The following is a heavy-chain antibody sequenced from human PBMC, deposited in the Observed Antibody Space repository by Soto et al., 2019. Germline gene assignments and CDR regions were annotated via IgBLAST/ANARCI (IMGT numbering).Heavy chain of an antibody. J-gene: IGHJ4*02. D-gene: IGHD2-15*01. CDR1: GFTFSSYW. V-gene: IGHV3-74*01. CDR3: VRTSLVVAAATREDY. CDR2: ITSDGSST. Sequence: EVQLVESGGGLVQPGESLRLSCAASGFTFSSYWMHWVRQAPGKGLVWVSRITSDGSSTSYAGSVKGRFSISRDNAKKTLYMQMNSLRAEDTAVYYCVRTSLVVAAATREDYWGQGTLVTVSS.